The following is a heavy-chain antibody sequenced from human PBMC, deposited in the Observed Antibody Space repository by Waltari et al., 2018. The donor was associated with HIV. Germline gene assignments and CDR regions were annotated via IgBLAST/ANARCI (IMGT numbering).Heavy chain of an antibody. CDR3: ARGNGHAFDI. CDR1: GFTFSRYW. V-gene: IGHV3-74*01. CDR2: IHSDGSST. J-gene: IGHJ3*02. D-gene: IGHD2-8*01. Sequence: EVQLVESGGGLVQPGGYLRLSCAASGFTFSRYWMHWVRQAPGKGLVWVSRIHSDGSSTSYADSVKGRFTISRDNAKNTLYLQMNSLRAEDTAVYYCARGNGHAFDIWGQGTMVTVSS.